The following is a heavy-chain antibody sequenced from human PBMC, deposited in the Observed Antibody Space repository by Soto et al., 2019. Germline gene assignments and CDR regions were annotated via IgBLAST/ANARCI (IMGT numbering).Heavy chain of an antibody. CDR1: GFTCSSYD. J-gene: IGHJ3*02. CDR3: AKDGPYETTLGAFAI. CDR2: ISYDGSNK. Sequence: QVQLVESGGGVVQPGRSLRRSGAASGFTCSSYDMHWVRQAPGKGLEWVAVISYDGSNKYYADSVKGRFTISSDNAKNTLYLPINSLRAADTAVYYCAKDGPYETTLGAFAIWGPGTMVTVAS. V-gene: IGHV3-30*18. D-gene: IGHD3-22*01.